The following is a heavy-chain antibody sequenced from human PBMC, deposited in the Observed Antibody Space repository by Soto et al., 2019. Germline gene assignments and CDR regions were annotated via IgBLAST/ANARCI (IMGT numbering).Heavy chain of an antibody. V-gene: IGHV3-66*01. CDR3: ATRMTTAPY. J-gene: IGHJ4*02. Sequence: EERLVQSGGGLVQPGGSLRLSCAASLFVVSDNYMSWVRQAPGKGLEWVALIYSGGGTDYAESVKGRFTISRDKSKNTLYLQMNSLEAEDTGIYYCATRMTTAPYWGQGTVVTVSS. CDR1: LFVVSDNY. CDR2: IYSGGGT. D-gene: IGHD4-17*01.